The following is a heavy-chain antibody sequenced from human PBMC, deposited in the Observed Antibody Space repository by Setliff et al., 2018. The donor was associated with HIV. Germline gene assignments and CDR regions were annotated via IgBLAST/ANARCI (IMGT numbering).Heavy chain of an antibody. J-gene: IGHJ4*02. CDR3: LRARAEWVELHSVPSYFDY. CDR2: IYHTGST. CDR1: GYSISRGYY. D-gene: IGHD3-3*01. V-gene: IGHV4-38-2*01. Sequence: ETLSLTCDVAGYSISRGYYWGCIRQSPGKGLEWIATIYHTGSTSYNHSLKSRVTISVDTSKNHFSLKWTAITAADTAIYYCLRARAEWVELHSVPSYFDYWGQGTLVTVSS.